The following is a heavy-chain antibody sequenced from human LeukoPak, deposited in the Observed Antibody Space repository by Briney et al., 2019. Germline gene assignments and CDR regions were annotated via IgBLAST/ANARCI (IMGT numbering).Heavy chain of an antibody. CDR1: GDSVSSNTAA. CDR2: TYYRSKWYS. D-gene: IGHD1-26*01. V-gene: IGHV6-1*01. CDR3: ARTSGNYHYFDY. Sequence: SQTLSLTCAMSGDSVSSNTAAWNWIRQSPSRGLEWLGRTYYRSKWYSDFALSVKSRMTINPDTSKNQFSLQLSSVTPEDTAVYYCARTSGNYHYFDYWGQGTLVTVSS. J-gene: IGHJ4*02.